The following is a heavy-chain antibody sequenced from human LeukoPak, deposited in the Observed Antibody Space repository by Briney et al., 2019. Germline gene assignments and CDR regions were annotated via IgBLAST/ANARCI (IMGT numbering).Heavy chain of an antibody. V-gene: IGHV3-23*01. D-gene: IGHD5-18*01. CDR2: ISGSGGST. CDR3: AKVGQVDTAMDHYFDY. J-gene: IGHJ4*02. Sequence: GGSLRLSCAASGFTFSSYAMSWVRQAPGKGLEWVSAISGSGGSTYYADSVKGRFTIPRDNSKNTLYLQMNSLRAEDTAVYYCAKVGQVDTAMDHYFDYWGQGTLVTVSS. CDR1: GFTFSSYA.